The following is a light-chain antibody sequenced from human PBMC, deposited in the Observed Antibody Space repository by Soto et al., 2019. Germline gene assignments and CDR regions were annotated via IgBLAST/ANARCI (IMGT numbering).Light chain of an antibody. Sequence: DIVMTQSPDSLAVSLGERATINCKSSQSVLYSSNNKNYLAWYQQKPGQPPKLLIYWASTRESGVPDRFSGSGSGTDFTLTISSLQAEDVAVYYCQQYYNIAAFGQGTKVEIK. CDR3: QQYYNIAA. V-gene: IGKV4-1*01. J-gene: IGKJ1*01. CDR1: QSVLYSSNNKNY. CDR2: WAS.